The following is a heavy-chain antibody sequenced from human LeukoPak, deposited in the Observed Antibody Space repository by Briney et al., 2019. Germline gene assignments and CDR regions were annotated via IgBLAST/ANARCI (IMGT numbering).Heavy chain of an antibody. J-gene: IGHJ4*02. V-gene: IGHV4-59*01. CDR1: GGSISSYY. Sequence: SETLSLTCTVSGGSISSYYWSWIRQPPGKGLEWIGYIYYSGSTNYNPSLKSRVTISVDTSKNQFSLKLSSVTAADTAVYYCARGKYYDFWSGYLTFLDYWGQGTLVTVSS. D-gene: IGHD3-3*01. CDR3: ARGKYYDFWSGYLTFLDY. CDR2: IYYSGST.